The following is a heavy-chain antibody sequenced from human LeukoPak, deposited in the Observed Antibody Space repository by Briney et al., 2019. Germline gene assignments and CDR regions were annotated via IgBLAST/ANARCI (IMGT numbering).Heavy chain of an antibody. CDR3: ARGPSARFFGVAKGAFDI. J-gene: IGHJ3*02. CDR1: TFTFSSYA. Sequence: PGRSLRLSCAASTFTFSSYAMHWVRQGPGKGLEWVTVISNDGSNKYYADSVKGRFTISRDNSKNTLDLQMNSLRAEDTAVYYCARGPSARFFGVAKGAFDIWGQGTMVTVSS. CDR2: ISNDGSNK. V-gene: IGHV3-30*04. D-gene: IGHD3-3*01.